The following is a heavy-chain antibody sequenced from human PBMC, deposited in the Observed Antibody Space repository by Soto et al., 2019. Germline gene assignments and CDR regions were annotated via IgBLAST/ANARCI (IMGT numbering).Heavy chain of an antibody. V-gene: IGHV4-34*01. J-gene: IGHJ4*02. CDR3: VGLRYCSGGSCYGPDY. CDR2: INHSGST. CDR1: GGSFSGYY. D-gene: IGHD2-15*01. Sequence: RSLTCAVYGGSFSGYYWSWIRQPPGKGLEWIGEINHSGSTNYNPSLKSRVTISVDTSKNQFSLKLSSVTAADTAVYYCVGLRYCSGGSCYGPDYWGQGTLVTVSS.